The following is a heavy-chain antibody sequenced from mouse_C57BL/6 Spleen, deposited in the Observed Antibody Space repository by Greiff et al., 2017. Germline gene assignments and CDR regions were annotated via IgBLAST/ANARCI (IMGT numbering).Heavy chain of an antibody. D-gene: IGHD2-3*01. CDR2: IDPSDSET. CDR3: ARDYDCYYLYAMDY. V-gene: IGHV1-52*01. J-gene: IGHJ4*01. Sequence: QVQLQQPGAELVRPGSSVKLSCKASGYTFTSYWMHWVKQRPIQGLEWIGNIDPSDSETHYNQKFKDKATLTVDKSSSTAYMQLSSLTSEDSAVYYCARDYDCYYLYAMDYWGQGTSVTVSS. CDR1: GYTFTSYW.